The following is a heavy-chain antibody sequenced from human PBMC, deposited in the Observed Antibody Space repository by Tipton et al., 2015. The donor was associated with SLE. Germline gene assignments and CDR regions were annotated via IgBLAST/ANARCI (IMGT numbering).Heavy chain of an antibody. CDR1: GGSISSSSYY. CDR2: IYYSGST. D-gene: IGHD3-22*01. V-gene: IGHV4-39*01. J-gene: IGHJ4*02. Sequence: LRLSCTVSGGSISSSSYYWGWIRQPPGKGLEWIGSIYYSGSTYYNPSLKSRVTMSVDTSKNLFSLNLSSVTAADTAVYYCARLGYYDSSAGCWGQGTLVTVSS. CDR3: ARLGYYDSSAGC.